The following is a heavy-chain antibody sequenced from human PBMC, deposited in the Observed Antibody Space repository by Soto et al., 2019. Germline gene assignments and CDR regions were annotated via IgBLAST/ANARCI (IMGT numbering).Heavy chain of an antibody. CDR1: GGSISSGDYY. J-gene: IGHJ5*02. V-gene: IGHV4-31*03. Sequence: QVQLQESGPGLVKPSQTLSLTCTVSGGSISSGDYYWSWIRQHPGKGLEWIGYIYYSGSTYFYTSLTSRVTISVDTSKNPFSLKLSSVTAADTAVYYCARRWSGSRQGFDPGGQGTLVTVSS. D-gene: IGHD3-3*01. CDR2: IYYSGST. CDR3: ARRWSGSRQGFDP.